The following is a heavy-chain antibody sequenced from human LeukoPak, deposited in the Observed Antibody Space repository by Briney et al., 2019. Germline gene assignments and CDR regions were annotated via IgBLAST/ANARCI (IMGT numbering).Heavy chain of an antibody. Sequence: PGGSLRLSCAASGFTFSSAMSWVRQAPGRGLEWVSAIGGTGGNTYYADSVKGRFTISRDNSKNTLFLQMNSLGAEDTAVYYCAKGYSYGFDYWGQGTLVTVSS. D-gene: IGHD5-18*01. CDR3: AKGYSYGFDY. CDR2: IGGTGGNT. V-gene: IGHV3-23*01. J-gene: IGHJ4*02. CDR1: GFTFSSA.